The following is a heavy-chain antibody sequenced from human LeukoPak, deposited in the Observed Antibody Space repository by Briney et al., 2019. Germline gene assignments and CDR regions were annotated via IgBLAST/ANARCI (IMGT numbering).Heavy chain of an antibody. CDR3: ARTPVPAAIFPPEVDY. D-gene: IGHD2-2*02. Sequence: GGSLRLSCAASGFTFSSYAMSWVRQAPGKGLEWVSAISGSGDSTYYADSVRGRFTISRDNSKNTLYLQMNSLRAEDTAVYYCARTPVPAAIFPPEVDYWGQGTLVTVSS. CDR1: GFTFSSYA. V-gene: IGHV3-23*01. CDR2: ISGSGDST. J-gene: IGHJ4*02.